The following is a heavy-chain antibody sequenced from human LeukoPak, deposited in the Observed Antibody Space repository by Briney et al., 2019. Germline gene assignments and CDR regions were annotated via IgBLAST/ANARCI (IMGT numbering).Heavy chain of an antibody. Sequence: GGSLRLSCAASGFTFSSYAMHWVRQAPGKGLEWVSGINWNGGSTGYADSVKGRFTISRDNAKNSLYLQMNCLRAEDTALYHCARGYKNYYDSSGYSPLDYWGQGTLVTVSS. CDR1: GFTFSSYA. J-gene: IGHJ4*02. CDR3: ARGYKNYYDSSGYSPLDY. D-gene: IGHD3-22*01. CDR2: INWNGGST. V-gene: IGHV3-20*01.